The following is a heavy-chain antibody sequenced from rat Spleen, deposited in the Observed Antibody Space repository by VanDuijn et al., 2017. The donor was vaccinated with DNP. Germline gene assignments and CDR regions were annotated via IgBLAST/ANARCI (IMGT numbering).Heavy chain of an antibody. D-gene: IGHD5-1*01. Sequence: EVQLVGSGGGLVQPGRSLKLSCAASGYTFSDYYMAWVRQAPTKGLEWVAYIGSDDYAPYYGDSVKGRFTISRDNAKSTLYLQMNSLRSEDMATYYCARGEGLTGSSNWFAHWGQGTLVTVSS. CDR1: GYTFSDYY. J-gene: IGHJ3*01. CDR2: IGSDDYAP. CDR3: ARGEGLTGSSNWFAH. V-gene: IGHV5-22*01.